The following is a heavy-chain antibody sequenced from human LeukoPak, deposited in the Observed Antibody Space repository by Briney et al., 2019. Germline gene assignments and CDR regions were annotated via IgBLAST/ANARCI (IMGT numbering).Heavy chain of an antibody. V-gene: IGHV3-48*01. J-gene: IGHJ6*02. CDR3: ARAHRGYDSSGYYYSYYYYGMDV. CDR1: GFTFSSYS. D-gene: IGHD3-22*01. CDR2: ISSSSSTI. Sequence: GGSLRLSCAASGFTFSSYSMNWVRQAPGKGLEWVSYISSSSSTIYYADSVKGRFTISRDNAKNSLYLQMNSLRAEDTAVYYCARAHRGYDSSGYYYSYYYYGMDVWGQGTTVTVSS.